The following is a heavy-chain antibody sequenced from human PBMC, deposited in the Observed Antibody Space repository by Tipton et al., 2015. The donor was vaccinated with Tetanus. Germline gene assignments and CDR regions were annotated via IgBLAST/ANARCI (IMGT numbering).Heavy chain of an antibody. CDR2: IYYSGST. CDR1: GGSISSGAYY. J-gene: IGHJ2*01. Sequence: TLSLTCTVSGGSISSGAYYWSWIRQHPGEGLEWIGYIYYSGSTFYNPSLKSRVTISVDTPKNQFSLKLSSVTAADTAVYYCARTQPIGWYFDLWGRGTLLTVSS. D-gene: IGHD1-1*01. CDR3: ARTQPIGWYFDL. V-gene: IGHV4-31*03.